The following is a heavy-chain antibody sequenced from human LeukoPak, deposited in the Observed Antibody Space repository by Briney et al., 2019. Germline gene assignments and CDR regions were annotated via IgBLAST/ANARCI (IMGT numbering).Heavy chain of an antibody. CDR3: ARGPSILTDY. D-gene: IGHD3-9*01. CDR1: GGTFSSYA. J-gene: IGHJ4*02. Sequence: ASVKVSCKASGGTFSSYAISWMRQAPGQGLEWMGIINPSGGSTSYAQKFQGRVTMTRDTSTSTVYMELSSLRSEDTAVYYCARGPSILTDYWGQGTLVTVSS. CDR2: INPSGGST. V-gene: IGHV1-46*01.